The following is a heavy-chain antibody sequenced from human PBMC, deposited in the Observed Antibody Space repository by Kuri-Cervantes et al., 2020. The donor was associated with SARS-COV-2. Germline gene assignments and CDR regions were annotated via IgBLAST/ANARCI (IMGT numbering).Heavy chain of an antibody. CDR2: INPSGGST. V-gene: IGHV1-46*01. D-gene: IGHD3-3*01. CDR3: ATTLFGVVIDFDY. CDR1: GGTFSSYT. J-gene: IGHJ4*02. Sequence: ASVKVSCKASGGTFSSYTISWVRQAPGQGLEWMGIINPSGGSTSYAQKFQGRVTMTRDTSTSTVYTELSSLRSEDTAVYYCATTLFGVVIDFDYWGQGTLVTVSS.